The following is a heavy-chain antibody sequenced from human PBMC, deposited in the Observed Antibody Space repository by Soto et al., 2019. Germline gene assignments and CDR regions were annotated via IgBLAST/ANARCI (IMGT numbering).Heavy chain of an antibody. CDR2: ISGSGGST. D-gene: IGHD6-19*01. CDR3: AKGRSSGWYSWLDP. CDR1: GFTFSSYA. Sequence: PGGSLRLSCAASGFTFSSYAMSWVRQAPGKGLEWVSAISGSGGSTYYADSVKGRFTISRDNSKNTLYLQMNSLRAEDTAVYYCAKGRSSGWYSWLDPWGQGTLVTVYS. J-gene: IGHJ5*02. V-gene: IGHV3-23*01.